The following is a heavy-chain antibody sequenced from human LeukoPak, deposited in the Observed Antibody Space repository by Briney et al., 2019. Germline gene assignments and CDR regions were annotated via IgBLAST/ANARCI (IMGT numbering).Heavy chain of an antibody. CDR2: FDPEDGET. Sequence: ASVKVSCKVSGYTLTELSMHWVRQAPGKGLEWMGGFDPEDGETIYAQKFQGRVTMTEDTSTDTAYMELSNLRSEDTAVYYCARDPGAGGSGSSNISNFDYWGQGTLVTVSS. J-gene: IGHJ4*02. V-gene: IGHV1-24*01. CDR1: GYTLTELS. D-gene: IGHD3-10*01. CDR3: ARDPGAGGSGSSNISNFDY.